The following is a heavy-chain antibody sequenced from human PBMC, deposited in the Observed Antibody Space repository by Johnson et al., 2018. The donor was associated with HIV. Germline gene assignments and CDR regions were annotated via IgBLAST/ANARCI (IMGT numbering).Heavy chain of an antibody. J-gene: IGHJ3*02. V-gene: IGHV3-NL1*01. D-gene: IGHD2-2*02. CDR3: ASLPWGFYTFEI. CDR1: GFTFSSYG. Sequence: QVQLVESGGGVVQPGGSLRLSCAASGFTFSSYGMHWVRQAPGKGLEWVSIIYGGGSTYYADSVKGRFTISTDNSKNTRYLQMNSLRAEDTAVYYCASLPWGFYTFEIWGQGTMVTVSS. CDR2: IYGGGST.